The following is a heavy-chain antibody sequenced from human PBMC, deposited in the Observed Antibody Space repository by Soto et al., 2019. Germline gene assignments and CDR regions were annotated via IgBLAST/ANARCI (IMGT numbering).Heavy chain of an antibody. CDR3: AREGSSWYVEAYYYYGMDV. V-gene: IGHV1-18*04. CDR1: GYTFTSYG. J-gene: IGHJ6*02. CDR2: ISAYNGNT. Sequence: ASVKVSCKASGYTFTSYGSSWVRQAPGQGLEWMGWISAYNGNTNYAQKLQGRVTMTTDTSTSTAYMELRSLRSDDTAVYYCAREGSSWYVEAYYYYGMDVWGQGTTVTVSS. D-gene: IGHD6-13*01.